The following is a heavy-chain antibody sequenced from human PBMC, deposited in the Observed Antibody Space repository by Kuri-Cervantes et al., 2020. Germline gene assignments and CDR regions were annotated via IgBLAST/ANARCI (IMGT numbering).Heavy chain of an antibody. J-gene: IGHJ5*02. CDR2: IFWDDIK. Sequence: SGPTLVKPTQTLTLTCTFSGFSLSSNGVGVGWIRQPPGKVLEWLALIFWDDIKRYSPSLKSRLSITKDTSKNHVVLVMTDMQPVDTATYFCVHRGQRGSWFDPWGQGTLVTVSS. CDR3: VHRGQRGSWFDP. V-gene: IGHV2-5*02. CDR1: GFSLSSNGVG. D-gene: IGHD2-15*01.